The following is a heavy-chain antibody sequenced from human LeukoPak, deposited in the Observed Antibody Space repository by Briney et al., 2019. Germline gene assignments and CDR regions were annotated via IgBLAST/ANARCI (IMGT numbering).Heavy chain of an antibody. CDR1: RFTFNTYA. D-gene: IGHD4-17*01. V-gene: IGHV3-23*01. CDR2: ISGSGGST. J-gene: IGHJ4*02. CDR3: AKDRQYGEFDY. Sequence: GGSLRLSCVASRFTFNTYAVTWVRQAPGKGLEWVSAISGSGGSTYYADSVKGRFTISRDNSKNTLYLQMNSLRAEDTAVYYCAKDRQYGEFDYWGQGTLVTVSS.